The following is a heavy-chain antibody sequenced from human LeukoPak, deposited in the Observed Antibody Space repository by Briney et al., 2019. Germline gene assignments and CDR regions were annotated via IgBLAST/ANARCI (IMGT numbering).Heavy chain of an antibody. CDR2: IYYTGST. V-gene: IGHV4-39*07. Sequence: SETLSLTCTVSGGSISSRSYYWGWIRQSPGKGLEWIGSIYYTGSTHYSPSLKSRVIISVDTSKNQFSLRLSSETAADTALYYCARALLGHYYGSGSFDYWGQGTLVTVSS. CDR1: GGSISSRSYY. CDR3: ARALLGHYYGSGSFDY. D-gene: IGHD3-10*01. J-gene: IGHJ4*02.